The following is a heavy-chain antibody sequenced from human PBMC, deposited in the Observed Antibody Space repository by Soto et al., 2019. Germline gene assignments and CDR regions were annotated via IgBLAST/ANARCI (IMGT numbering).Heavy chain of an antibody. CDR2: ISSSSSYI. J-gene: IGHJ4*02. Sequence: PGGSLRLSCAASGFTFSSYSMNWVRQAPGKGLEWVSSISSSSSYIYYADSVKGRFTISRDNAKNSLYLQMSSLRAEDTAVYYCARDLWIDYSNPFDYWGQGTLVTVSS. CDR3: ARDLWIDYSNPFDY. CDR1: GFTFSSYS. V-gene: IGHV3-21*01. D-gene: IGHD4-4*01.